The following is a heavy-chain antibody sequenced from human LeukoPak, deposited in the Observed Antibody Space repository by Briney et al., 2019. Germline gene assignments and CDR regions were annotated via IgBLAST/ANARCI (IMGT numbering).Heavy chain of an antibody. D-gene: IGHD2-2*01. J-gene: IGHJ4*02. CDR2: INHSGST. CDR1: GGSFSGYY. Sequence: SETLSLTCAVYGGSFSGYYWSWIRQPPGKGLEWIGEINHSGSTNYNPSLKSRVTISLDTSQNQFSLTLTSVTAADTAVYYCARTSQGDPLWGQGTLVTVSS. V-gene: IGHV4-34*01. CDR3: ARTSQGDPL.